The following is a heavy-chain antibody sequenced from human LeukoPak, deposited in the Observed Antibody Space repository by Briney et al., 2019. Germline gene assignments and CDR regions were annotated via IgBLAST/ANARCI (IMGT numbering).Heavy chain of an antibody. CDR2: ISGSGGST. CDR1: GFTFSSYA. CDR3: AKDKRDGYNPLDY. Sequence: GGSLRLSCGASGFTFSSYAMSSVRQAPGKGLEWVSTISGSGGSTYYADSVKGRFTISRDNSKNTLYLQMNSLRAEDTAVYHCAKDKRDGYNPLDYWGQGTLVTVSS. V-gene: IGHV3-23*01. D-gene: IGHD5-24*01. J-gene: IGHJ4*02.